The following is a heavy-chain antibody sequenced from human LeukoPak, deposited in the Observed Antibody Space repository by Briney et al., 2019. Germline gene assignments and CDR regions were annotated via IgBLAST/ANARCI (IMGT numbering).Heavy chain of an antibody. V-gene: IGHV3-74*01. J-gene: IGHJ4*02. CDR3: TRGRYYFDY. Sequence: GGSLRLSCTASGFTFSSYVMTWVRQAPGKGLVWVSRINADGSSTNYADSVKGRFTISRDNAKNTLYLQMNSLRAEDTAVYYCTRGRYYFDYWGQGTLVTVSS. CDR2: INADGSST. CDR1: GFTFSSYV. D-gene: IGHD1-14*01.